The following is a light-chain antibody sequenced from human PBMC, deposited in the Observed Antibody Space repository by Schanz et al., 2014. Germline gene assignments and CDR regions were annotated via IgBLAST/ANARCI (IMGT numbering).Light chain of an antibody. CDR2: AAS. CDR3: QQSYRTPLT. CDR1: QSISSN. J-gene: IGKJ4*01. Sequence: DIQMTQSPSSLSAFVGDRVTITCRASQSISSNLNWYHQKPGKAPKLLIYAASSLQSGVPSRFSGSGSGTDFTLTISSLQPEDFATYYCQQSYRTPLTFGGGTKVEIK. V-gene: IGKV1-39*01.